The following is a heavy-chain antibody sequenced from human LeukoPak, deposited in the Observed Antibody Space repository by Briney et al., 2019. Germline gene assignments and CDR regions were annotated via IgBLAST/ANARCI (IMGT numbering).Heavy chain of an antibody. Sequence: MTGGSLRLSCAASGFTFSSYGMNWVRQAPGKGLEWVSSISSSSSYIYYADSVKGRFTISRDNAKNSLYLQMNSLRVEDTAVYYCVCLGLGGLSLDWGQGTLVTVSS. J-gene: IGHJ4*02. CDR1: GFTFSSYG. CDR2: ISSSSSYI. V-gene: IGHV3-21*01. D-gene: IGHD3-16*01. CDR3: VCLGLGGLSLD.